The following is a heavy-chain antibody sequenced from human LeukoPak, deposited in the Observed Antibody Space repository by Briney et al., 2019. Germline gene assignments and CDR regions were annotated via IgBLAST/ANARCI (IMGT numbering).Heavy chain of an antibody. J-gene: IGHJ4*02. D-gene: IGHD3-9*01. CDR3: AKGRLGWLSLDY. V-gene: IGHV3-23*01. Sequence: PGGSLRLSCAASGFTLSSYAMSWVRQAPGKGLEWVSAISGSGGSTYYADSVKGRFTISRDNSKNTLYLQMNSLRAEDTAVYYCAKGRLGWLSLDYWGQGTLVTVSS. CDR2: ISGSGGST. CDR1: GFTLSSYA.